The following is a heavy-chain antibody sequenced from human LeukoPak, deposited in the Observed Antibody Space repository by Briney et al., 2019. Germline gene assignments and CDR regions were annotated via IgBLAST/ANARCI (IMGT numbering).Heavy chain of an antibody. CDR2: INPNSGDT. Sequence: ASVKVSCKTSEYTFTGYYMHWVRQAPGQGLEWMGWINPNSGDTNYAQKFQGRVTMARDTSISTAYMELSRLRSDDTAVYYCARDRTRYYYYSYMDVWGKGTTVTVSS. J-gene: IGHJ6*03. CDR3: ARDRTRYYYYSYMDV. D-gene: IGHD1-14*01. CDR1: EYTFTGYY. V-gene: IGHV1-2*02.